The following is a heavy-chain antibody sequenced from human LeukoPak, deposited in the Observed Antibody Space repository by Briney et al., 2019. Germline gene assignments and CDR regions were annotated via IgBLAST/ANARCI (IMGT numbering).Heavy chain of an antibody. CDR1: GGTFTSYS. CDR3: ARDPPHFGVVSAAGFDY. D-gene: IGHD3-3*01. CDR2: VIPILGIA. Sequence: SSVNVSYKASGGTFTSYSISWVRQAPGPGLEWMGRVIPILGIANYAQKFQGRVTSTADQSTSTAYMELSSLRSEDTAVYYCARDPPHFGVVSAAGFDYWGHGTPVTVSS. V-gene: IGHV1-69*04. J-gene: IGHJ4*01.